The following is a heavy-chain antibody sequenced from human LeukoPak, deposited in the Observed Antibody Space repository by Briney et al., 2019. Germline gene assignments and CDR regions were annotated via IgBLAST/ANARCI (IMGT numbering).Heavy chain of an antibody. Sequence: GASVKVSCKASGYTFTSYDINWVRQATGQGLEWMGWMNPNRGNTGYAQKFQGRVTITRNTSISTAYMELSSLRSEDTAVYYCARGTYYYESSGYYSYYYMDVWGKGTTVTVSS. D-gene: IGHD3-22*01. CDR2: MNPNRGNT. CDR3: ARGTYYYESSGYYSYYYMDV. J-gene: IGHJ6*03. CDR1: GYTFTSYD. V-gene: IGHV1-8*03.